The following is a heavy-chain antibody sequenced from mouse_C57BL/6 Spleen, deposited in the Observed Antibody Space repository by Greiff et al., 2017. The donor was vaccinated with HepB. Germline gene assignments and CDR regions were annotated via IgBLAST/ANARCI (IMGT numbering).Heavy chain of an antibody. V-gene: IGHV5-4*01. CDR1: GFTFSSYA. CDR2: ISDGGSYT. CDR3: ARDHALDY. J-gene: IGHJ2*01. Sequence: EVKLVESGGGLVKPGGSLKLSCAASGFTFSSYAMSWVRQTPEKRLEWVATISDGGSYTYYPDNVKGRFTISRDNAKNNLYLQMSHLKSEDTAMYYCARDHALDYWGQGTTLTVSS.